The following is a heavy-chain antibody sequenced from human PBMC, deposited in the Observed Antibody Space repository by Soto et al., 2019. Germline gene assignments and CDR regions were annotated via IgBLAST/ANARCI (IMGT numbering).Heavy chain of an antibody. V-gene: IGHV3-30*03. Sequence: QAQLVESGGGVVQPGRSLRLSCAASGFAFSSYGMHWVRQAPGTGLEWVAVISYDGSLQHYADSVKGRFTLSPDNSKNMVLLQMSSLRAEDTAVYYCVSDRGYGHASVPYSWGQGTLVSVSS. J-gene: IGHJ4*02. CDR1: GFAFSSYG. CDR2: ISYDGSLQ. CDR3: VSDRGYGHASVPYS. D-gene: IGHD5-18*01.